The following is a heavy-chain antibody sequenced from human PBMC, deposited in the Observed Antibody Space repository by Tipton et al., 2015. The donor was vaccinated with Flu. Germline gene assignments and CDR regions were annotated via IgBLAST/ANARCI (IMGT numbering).Heavy chain of an antibody. V-gene: IGHV1-18*01. J-gene: IGHJ4*02. D-gene: IGHD2-21*02. CDR3: ARVGAIFGEVTARRRGDLDY. CDR1: GYGFNSYA. CDR2: ISAYNGDT. Sequence: QVQLVQSGAEVKKPGASVKVSCTASGYGFNSYAISWMRQAPGQGLEWMGWISAYNGDTKFAQILQGRITMTTDTSTSTAYMELRGLRSDDTAVYYCARVGAIFGEVTARRRGDLDYWGQGTLVSVSS.